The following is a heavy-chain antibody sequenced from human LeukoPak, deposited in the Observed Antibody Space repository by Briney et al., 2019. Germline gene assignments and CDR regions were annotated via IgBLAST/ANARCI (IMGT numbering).Heavy chain of an antibody. CDR3: ARARTQLWLSPYYFDY. Sequence: PGGSLRLSCAASGFTFSSYRMSWVRQAPGKGLEWVANIKQDGSEKYYVDSVKGRFTISRDYAKKSLYLQMNSLRAEDTAVYYCARARTQLWLSPYYFDYWGQGTLVTVSS. J-gene: IGHJ4*02. CDR1: GFTFSSYR. CDR2: IKQDGSEK. D-gene: IGHD5-18*01. V-gene: IGHV3-7*01.